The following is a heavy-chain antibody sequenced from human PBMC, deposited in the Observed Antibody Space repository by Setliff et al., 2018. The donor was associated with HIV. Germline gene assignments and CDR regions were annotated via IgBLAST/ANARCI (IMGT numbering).Heavy chain of an antibody. Sequence: GESLKISCTASGFTFGDHAMSWVRQAPGKGLEWVSFIRSKTSGGTTEYAASVKGRFTISRDDSRSIAYLQMNSLKPEDTAVYYCTRFSPGNWGSDFWGQGTLVTVSS. CDR1: GFTFGDHA. J-gene: IGHJ4*02. CDR2: IRSKTSGGTT. CDR3: TRFSPGNWGSDF. V-gene: IGHV3-49*04. D-gene: IGHD7-27*01.